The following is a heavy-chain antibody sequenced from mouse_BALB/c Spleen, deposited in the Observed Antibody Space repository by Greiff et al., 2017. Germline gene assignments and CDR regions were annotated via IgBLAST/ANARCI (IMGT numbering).Heavy chain of an antibody. D-gene: IGHD2-14*01. Sequence: QVQLKQSGPELVKPGASVKMSCKASGYTFTDYVISWVKQRTGQGLEWIGEIYPGSGSTYYNEKFKGKATLTADKSSNTAYMQLSSLTSEDSAVYFCARYLYRSSWFAYWGQGTLVTVSA. CDR3: ARYLYRSSWFAY. J-gene: IGHJ3*01. V-gene: IGHV1-77*01. CDR1: GYTFTDYV. CDR2: IYPGSGST.